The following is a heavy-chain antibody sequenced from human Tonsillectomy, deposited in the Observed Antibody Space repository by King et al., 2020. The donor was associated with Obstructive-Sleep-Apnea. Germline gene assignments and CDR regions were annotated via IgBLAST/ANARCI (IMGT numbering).Heavy chain of an antibody. CDR3: ARVHDDSSGYPDY. V-gene: IGHV4-59*01. Sequence: QLQESGPGLVKPSETLSLTCTVSGGSISTYYWSWIRQPPGKGLEWIGDIYYSGSTNYNPSLKSRVTISVDTSENQFSLKLSSVTAADTAVYYCARVHDDSSGYPDYWGQGTLVTVSS. CDR2: IYYSGST. CDR1: GGSISTYY. D-gene: IGHD3-22*01. J-gene: IGHJ4*02.